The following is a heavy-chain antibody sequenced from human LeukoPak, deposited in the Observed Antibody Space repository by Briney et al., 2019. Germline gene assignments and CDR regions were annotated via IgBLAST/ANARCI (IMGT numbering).Heavy chain of an antibody. CDR1: GLTFDDYA. CDR2: SSSSSSYI. J-gene: IGHJ4*02. V-gene: IGHV3-21*04. Sequence: GGSLSLSCAASGLTFDDYAMHWARQATGKGLECVASSSSSSSYIYYADSVKGRFTISRDNAKNSLYLQMNSLRAEDTAVYYCARVPPALSGWEIYFDYWGQGTLVTVSS. D-gene: IGHD6-19*01. CDR3: ARVPPALSGWEIYFDY.